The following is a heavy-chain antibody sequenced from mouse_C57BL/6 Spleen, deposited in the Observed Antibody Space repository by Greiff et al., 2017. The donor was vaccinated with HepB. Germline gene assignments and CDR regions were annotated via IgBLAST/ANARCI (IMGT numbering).Heavy chain of an antibody. CDR3: TRKGGWGAMDY. J-gene: IGHJ4*01. CDR2: IDPETGGT. V-gene: IGHV1-15*01. Sequence: VQLQQSGAELVRPGASVTLSCKASGYTFTDYEMHWVKQTPVHGLEWIGAIDPETGGTAYNQKFKGKAILTADKSSSTAYMELRSLTSEDSAVYDWTRKGGWGAMDYWGQGTSVTVSS. D-gene: IGHD2-3*01. CDR1: GYTFTDYE.